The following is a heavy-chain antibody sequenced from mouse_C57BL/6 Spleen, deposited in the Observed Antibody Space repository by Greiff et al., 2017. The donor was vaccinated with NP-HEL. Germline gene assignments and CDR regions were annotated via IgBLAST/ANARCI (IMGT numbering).Heavy chain of an antibody. Sequence: QVQLKQPGAELVRPGSSVKLSCKASGYTFTSYWMHWVKQRPIQGLEWIGNIDPSDSETHYNQKFKDKATLTVDKSSSTAYMQLSSLTSEDSAVYYCARPPYYGSSYDWYFDVWGTGTTVTVSS. J-gene: IGHJ1*03. D-gene: IGHD1-1*01. V-gene: IGHV1-52*01. CDR1: GYTFTSYW. CDR2: IDPSDSET. CDR3: ARPPYYGSSYDWYFDV.